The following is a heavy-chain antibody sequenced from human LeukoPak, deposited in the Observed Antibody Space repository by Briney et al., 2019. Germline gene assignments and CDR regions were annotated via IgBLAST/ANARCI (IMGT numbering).Heavy chain of an antibody. D-gene: IGHD2-15*01. CDR1: GYSFTTHW. V-gene: IGHV5-51*01. CDR2: IYPGDSDT. CDR3: ARSPLGYCTGGSCPGAFDI. J-gene: IGHJ3*02. Sequence: GESLKISCKGSGYSFTTHWIGWVRQMPGKGLEWMGIIYPGDSDTRYSPSFQGQVTISADKSISTAYLQWSSLKASDTAMYYCARSPLGYCTGGSCPGAFDIWGQGTMVTVSS.